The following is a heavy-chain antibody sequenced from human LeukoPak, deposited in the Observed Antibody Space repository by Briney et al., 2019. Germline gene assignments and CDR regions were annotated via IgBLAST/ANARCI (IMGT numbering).Heavy chain of an antibody. CDR3: ARGYSGSYGRFDY. J-gene: IGHJ4*02. CDR2: IYYSGST. V-gene: IGHV4-59*01. D-gene: IGHD1-26*01. CDR1: GGSISSYY. Sequence: SETLSLTCTVSGGSISSYYWSWIRQPPGKGLEWIGYIYYSGSTSYNPSLKSRVTISVDTSKNQFSLKLSSVTAADTAVYYCARGYSGSYGRFDYWGQGTLVTFSS.